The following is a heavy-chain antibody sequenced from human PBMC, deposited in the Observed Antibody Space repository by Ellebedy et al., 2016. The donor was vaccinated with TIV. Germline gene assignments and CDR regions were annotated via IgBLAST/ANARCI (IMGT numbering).Heavy chain of an antibody. D-gene: IGHD3-3*01. J-gene: IGHJ6*02. Sequence: GESLKISXAASGFTFGSYAMSWVRQAPGKGLEWVSGLSGSGGRTYYADSVKGRFAISRDNSKNTVSLLMNSLRAEDMAVYYCAKGDEFWSGYSPTYHYGMDVWGQGTTVTVSS. V-gene: IGHV3-23*01. CDR2: LSGSGGRT. CDR3: AKGDEFWSGYSPTYHYGMDV. CDR1: GFTFGSYA.